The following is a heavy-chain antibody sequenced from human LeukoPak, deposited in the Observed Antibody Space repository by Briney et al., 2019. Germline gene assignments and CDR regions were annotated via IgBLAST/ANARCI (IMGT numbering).Heavy chain of an antibody. CDR1: GYSFTTYW. Sequence: GESLKIPGKGSGYSFTTYWIGWVGQMPGKGLEWMEIIYPGDSDTKYSPSFQGQVTISADKSINTAYLQWSSLKASDTAMYYCARRRDGYNYVGTDYWGQGTLVSVSS. D-gene: IGHD5-24*01. V-gene: IGHV5-51*01. CDR2: IYPGDSDT. J-gene: IGHJ4*02. CDR3: ARRRDGYNYVGTDY.